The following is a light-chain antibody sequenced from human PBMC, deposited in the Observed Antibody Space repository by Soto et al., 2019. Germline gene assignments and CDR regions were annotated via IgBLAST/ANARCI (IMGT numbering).Light chain of an antibody. V-gene: IGKV1-5*03. Sequence: DIQMTQSPSTLSASVGARVTITCRASQSISNWLAWYQQKPGKAPKLLIYKASSFKSGVPSRSSGSGSGTEFTLTIRSLRADDFAAYYCQSGVTFGGGTKVEIK. J-gene: IGKJ4*01. CDR1: QSISNW. CDR3: QSGVT. CDR2: KAS.